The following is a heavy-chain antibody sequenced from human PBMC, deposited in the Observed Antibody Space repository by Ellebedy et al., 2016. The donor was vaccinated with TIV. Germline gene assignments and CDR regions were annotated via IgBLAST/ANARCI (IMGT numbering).Heavy chain of an antibody. J-gene: IGHJ3*02. CDR3: ARGEYYYDSGGYSDAFDI. CDR2: INNDGCYT. V-gene: IGHV3-74*01. Sequence: GESLKISXEVSGFTFRNYWMHWVRQAPGKGLVWVARINNDGCYTKYADSVKGRFTISRDTAKNTLYLQMNSLRAEDTAVYYCARGEYYYDSGGYSDAFDIWGQGTMVTVSS. D-gene: IGHD3-22*01. CDR1: GFTFRNYW.